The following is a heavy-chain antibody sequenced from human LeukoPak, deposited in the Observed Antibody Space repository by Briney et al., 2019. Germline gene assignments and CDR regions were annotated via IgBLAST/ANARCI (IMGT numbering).Heavy chain of an antibody. D-gene: IGHD3-10*01. J-gene: IGHJ4*02. Sequence: GGSLRLSCAASGFTFSSYSMNWVRQAPGKGLEWVSSISSSSYIYYADSVKGRFTISRDNAKNSLYLQMNSLRAEDTAVYYCARAQLLWFGEFIPHYFDYWGQGTLVTVSS. CDR1: GFTFSSYS. CDR2: ISSSSYI. V-gene: IGHV3-21*01. CDR3: ARAQLLWFGEFIPHYFDY.